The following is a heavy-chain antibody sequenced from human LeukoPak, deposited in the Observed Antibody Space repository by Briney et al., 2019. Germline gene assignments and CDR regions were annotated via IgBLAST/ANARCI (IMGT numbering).Heavy chain of an antibody. CDR1: GFTFSSYW. V-gene: IGHV3-74*01. J-gene: IGHJ4*02. Sequence: GGSLRLSCAASGFTFSSYWMHWVRQAPGKGLVWVSRINSDGSSTSYADSVKGRFTISRDNAKNSLYLQMNTLRAEDTAVYYCARAATYYFDSGVYYYLPLDFWGQGTLVTVSS. CDR3: ARAATYYFDSGVYYYLPLDF. D-gene: IGHD3-22*01. CDR2: INSDGSST.